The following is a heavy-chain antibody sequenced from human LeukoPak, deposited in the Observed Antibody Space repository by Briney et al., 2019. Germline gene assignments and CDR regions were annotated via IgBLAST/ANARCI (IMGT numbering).Heavy chain of an antibody. CDR2: ISSSSSYI. CDR3: ARGIGLAGYYYYYGMDV. CDR1: GFTFSSYW. J-gene: IGHJ6*02. Sequence: SGGSLRLSCTASGFTFSSYWMSWVRQAPGKGLEWVSSISSSSSYIYYADSVKGRFTISRDNAKNSLYLQMNSLRAEDTAVYYCARGIGLAGYYYYYGMDVWGQGTTVTVSS. V-gene: IGHV3-21*01.